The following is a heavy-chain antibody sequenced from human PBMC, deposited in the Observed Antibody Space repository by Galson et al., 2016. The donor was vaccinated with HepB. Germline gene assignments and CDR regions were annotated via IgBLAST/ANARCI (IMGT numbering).Heavy chain of an antibody. V-gene: IGHV3-7*01. CDR2: IKEDGTEK. CDR1: EFAFSSYW. J-gene: IGHJ4*02. D-gene: IGHD5-24*01. Sequence: SLRLSCAGSEFAFSSYWMTWVRQAPGKGLEWVANIKEDGTEKCYADSVKGRFTISRDNARNSLYLQMNSLRAEDTGIYYCAREGLADGSYFDYWGRGTLVTVS. CDR3: AREGLADGSYFDY.